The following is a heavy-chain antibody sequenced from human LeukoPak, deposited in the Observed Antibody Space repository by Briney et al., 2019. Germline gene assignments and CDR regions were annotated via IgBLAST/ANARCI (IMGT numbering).Heavy chain of an antibody. CDR3: ASLPFIVVVPAAMGDYYYGMDV. V-gene: IGHV4-30-2*01. CDR1: GGSISSGGYS. CDR2: IHHSGST. Sequence: SQTLSLTCAVSGGSISSGGYSWSWIRQPPGKGLEWIGYIHHSGSTYYNPSLKSRVTISVDRSKNQFSLKLSSVTAADTAVYYCASLPFIVVVPAAMGDYYYGMDVWGKGTTVTVSS. D-gene: IGHD2-2*01. J-gene: IGHJ6*04.